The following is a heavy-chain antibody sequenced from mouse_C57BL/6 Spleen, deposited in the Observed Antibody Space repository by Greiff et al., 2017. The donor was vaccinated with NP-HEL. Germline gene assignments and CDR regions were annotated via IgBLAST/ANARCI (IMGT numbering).Heavy chain of an antibody. CDR1: GYTFTSYW. CDR3: ARYHYSNYGGAMDY. CDR2: IYPGSGST. Sequence: VQLQQPGAELVKPGASVKMSCKASGYTFTSYWITWVKQRPGQGLEWIGDIYPGSGSTNYNEKFKSKATLTVDTASSTAYMQLISLTSEDSAVYYCARYHYSNYGGAMDYWGQGTSVTVSS. J-gene: IGHJ4*01. V-gene: IGHV1-55*01. D-gene: IGHD2-5*01.